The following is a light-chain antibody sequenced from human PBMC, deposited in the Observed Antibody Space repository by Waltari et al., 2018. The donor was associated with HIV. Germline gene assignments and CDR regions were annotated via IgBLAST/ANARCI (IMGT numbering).Light chain of an antibody. CDR1: QSISNN. CDR3: LQYNNWPPWT. J-gene: IGKJ1*01. CDR2: GAS. V-gene: IGKV3D-15*01. Sequence: EIVMTQSPATLSVSPGEGATLSCRASQSISNNLARYQQKPGLAPRLLVYGASTRATGIPARFRGSGSGTEVTLTISSLQSEDFAVYYCLQYNNWPPWTFGQGTKVEIK.